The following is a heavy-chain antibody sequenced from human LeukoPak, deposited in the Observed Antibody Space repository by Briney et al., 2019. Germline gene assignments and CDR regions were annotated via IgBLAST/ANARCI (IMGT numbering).Heavy chain of an antibody. Sequence: ASVKVSCEASGYTFTSYDINWVRQATGQGLEWMGWMNPNSGNTGYAQKFQGRVTMTRNTSISTAYMELSSLRSEDTAVYYCARGNSSSWYYYYYMDVWGKGTTVTVSS. V-gene: IGHV1-8*01. D-gene: IGHD6-13*01. CDR3: ARGNSSSWYYYYYMDV. J-gene: IGHJ6*03. CDR1: GYTFTSYD. CDR2: MNPNSGNT.